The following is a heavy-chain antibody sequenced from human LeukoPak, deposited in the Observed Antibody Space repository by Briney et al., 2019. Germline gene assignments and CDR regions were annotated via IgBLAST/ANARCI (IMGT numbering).Heavy chain of an antibody. J-gene: IGHJ4*02. Sequence: GGSLRLSCAASGFTFSSYWMSWVRQAPGKGLEWVANIKQDGSEKYYVDSVKGRFTISRDNAKNSLYLQMNSLRAEDTAVCYCARARYSGSYNFDYWGQGTLVTVSS. CDR2: IKQDGSEK. CDR3: ARARYSGSYNFDY. V-gene: IGHV3-7*01. CDR1: GFTFSSYW. D-gene: IGHD3-10*01.